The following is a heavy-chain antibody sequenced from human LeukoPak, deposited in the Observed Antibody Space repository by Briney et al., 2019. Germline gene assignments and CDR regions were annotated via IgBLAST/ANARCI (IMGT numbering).Heavy chain of an antibody. J-gene: IGHJ5*01. CDR3: ARDQLLRWFDS. CDR2: ISYDGSNK. Sequence: GSLRLSCAASGFTFSSYAMHWVRPAPGKGLEWVAVISYDGSNKYYADSVKGRFTISRDNSKNTLYLQMNSLRAEDTAVYYCARDQLLRWFDSWGQGTLVTVSS. V-gene: IGHV3-30-3*01. CDR1: GFTFSSYA. D-gene: IGHD2-2*01.